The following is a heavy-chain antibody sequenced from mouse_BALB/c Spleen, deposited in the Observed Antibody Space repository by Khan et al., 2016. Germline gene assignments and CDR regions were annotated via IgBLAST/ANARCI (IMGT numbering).Heavy chain of an antibody. J-gene: IGHJ4*01. V-gene: IGHV3-8*02. CDR3: ARYDGSTYVRAMDY. Sequence: MQREESGPSLFPPSPPLSLPFSVSFYSITSGYWNWIRKFPGMKLEYMGYISYSGSTYYNPSLKSRISITRDTSKNKYSLQLISVTTEDTATYYCARYDGSTYVRAMDYWAHGTSVTVSS. CDR2: ISYSGST. CDR1: FYSITSGY. D-gene: IGHD1-1*01.